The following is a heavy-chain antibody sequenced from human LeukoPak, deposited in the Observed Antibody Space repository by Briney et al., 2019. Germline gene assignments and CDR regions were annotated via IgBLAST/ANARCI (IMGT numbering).Heavy chain of an antibody. D-gene: IGHD3-3*01. J-gene: IGHJ4*02. CDR2: IYYSGST. CDR1: GGSISSSSYY. Sequence: PSETLSLTCTVSGGSISSSSYYRGWIRQPPGKGLEWIGSIYYSGSTYYNPSLKSRVTISVDTSKNQFSLKLSSVTAADTAVYYCASPYYDFWSGYHNWGQGTLVTVSS. CDR3: ASPYYDFWSGYHN. V-gene: IGHV4-39*01.